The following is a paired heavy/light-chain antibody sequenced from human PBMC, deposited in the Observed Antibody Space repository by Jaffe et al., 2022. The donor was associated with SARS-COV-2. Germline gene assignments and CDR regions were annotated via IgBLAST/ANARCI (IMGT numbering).Heavy chain of an antibody. J-gene: IGHJ5*02. D-gene: IGHD1-26*01. CDR2: IYPGDSDV. CDR3: ARPIGSDGTLDL. CDR1: GYSFTNYW. Sequence: EVQLVQSGAEVKKPGESLKISCKGSGYSFTNYWIGWVRQKPGKGLEWMGIIYPGDSDVRYSPSFQGQVTISADRSLSTAYLQWSSLKASDTAIYYCARPIGSDGTLDLWGQGTLVTVSS. V-gene: IGHV5-51*01.
Light chain of an antibody. CDR2: AAS. J-gene: IGKJ2*01. V-gene: IGKV1-39*01. Sequence: DIQMTQSPSSLSASVGDRVTITCRANYRIDTYLNWYQQKPGKAPKVLIHAASSLQGGVPSRFSGSGYGTDFTLTISSLQPEDSATYYCQQSYSTLMYTFGQGTKLEVK. CDR1: YRIDTY. CDR3: QQSYSTLMYT.